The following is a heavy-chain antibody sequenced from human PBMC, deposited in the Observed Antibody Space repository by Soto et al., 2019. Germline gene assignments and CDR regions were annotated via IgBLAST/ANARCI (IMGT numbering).Heavy chain of an antibody. V-gene: IGHV3-23*01. Sequence: HPGGSLRLSCAASGFTFSSYAMSWVRQAPGKGLEWVSAISGSGGSTYYADPVKGRFTISRDNSKNTLYLQMNSLRAEDTAVYYCAKDRSSGYPNWFDPWGQGTLVTVSS. CDR1: GFTFSSYA. D-gene: IGHD3-22*01. CDR2: ISGSGGST. J-gene: IGHJ5*02. CDR3: AKDRSSGYPNWFDP.